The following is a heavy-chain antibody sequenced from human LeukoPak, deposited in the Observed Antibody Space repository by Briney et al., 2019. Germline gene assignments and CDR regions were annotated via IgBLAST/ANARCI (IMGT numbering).Heavy chain of an antibody. CDR1: GYTFTSYY. CDR3: ATRAGVLRFLEWIYFDY. CDR2: INPSGGST. Sequence: ASVKVSCKASGYTFTSYYMHWVRQAPGQGLEWMGIINPSGGSTSYAQKFQGRVTMTEDTSTDTAYMELSGLRSEDTAVYYCATRAGVLRFLEWIYFDYWGQGTLVTVSS. V-gene: IGHV1-46*01. D-gene: IGHD3-3*01. J-gene: IGHJ4*02.